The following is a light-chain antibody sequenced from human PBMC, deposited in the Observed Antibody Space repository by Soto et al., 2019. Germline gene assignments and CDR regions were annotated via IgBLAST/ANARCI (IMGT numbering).Light chain of an antibody. CDR1: QSVSSR. V-gene: IGKV3-15*01. J-gene: IGKJ1*01. CDR2: DAS. Sequence: EVVITQSPGILSVSPGERVTLSCRASQSVSSRLVWYQRKPGQAPRLLIYDASTRATGMPGRFSGSGSGTEFTLTISSLQSEDFAVYYCQQYNNWPWTFGQGTKVDIK. CDR3: QQYNNWPWT.